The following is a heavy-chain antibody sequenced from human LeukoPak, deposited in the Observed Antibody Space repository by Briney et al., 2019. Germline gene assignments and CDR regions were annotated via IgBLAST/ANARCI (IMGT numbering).Heavy chain of an antibody. CDR2: INHSGST. V-gene: IGHV4-34*01. CDR3: AREVPAYGATVDWFDP. CDR1: GGSFSGYY. J-gene: IGHJ5*02. Sequence: SETLSLTCAVYGGSFSGYYWSWIRQPPGKGLEWLGEINHSGSTNYNPSLKRRVTISVDTSKNQFSLKLSSVTAADTGVYYCAREVPAYGATVDWFDPWGQGTLVTVSS. D-gene: IGHD1-26*01.